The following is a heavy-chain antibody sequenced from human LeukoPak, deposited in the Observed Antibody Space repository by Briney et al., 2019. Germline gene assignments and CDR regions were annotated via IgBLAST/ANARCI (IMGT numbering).Heavy chain of an antibody. Sequence: SETLSLTCTVSGGSISWSSYYWVWIRQPPGRGLEWIGSIYYSGSTYYNPSLKSRVTISVDTSKNQFSLKLSSVTALDTAVCYWARRWNGYNPFDYWGQGTLVTVSS. D-gene: IGHD5-24*01. CDR1: GGSISWSSYY. CDR3: ARRWNGYNPFDY. V-gene: IGHV4-39*01. CDR2: IYYSGST. J-gene: IGHJ4*02.